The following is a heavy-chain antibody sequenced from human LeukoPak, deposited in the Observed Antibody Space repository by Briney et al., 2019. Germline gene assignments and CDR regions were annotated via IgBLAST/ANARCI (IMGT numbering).Heavy chain of an antibody. CDR2: IYYSGST. CDR1: GFTFSSYSMN. CDR3: ARLIAAWDYDSSGYLYYFDY. Sequence: GSLRLSCAASGFTFSSYSMNWVRQPPGKGLEWIGSIYYSGSTYYNPSLKSRVTISVDTSKNQFSLKLSSVTAADTAVYYCARLIAAWDYDSSGYLYYFDYWGQGTLVTVSS. V-gene: IGHV4-39*01. D-gene: IGHD3-22*01. J-gene: IGHJ4*02.